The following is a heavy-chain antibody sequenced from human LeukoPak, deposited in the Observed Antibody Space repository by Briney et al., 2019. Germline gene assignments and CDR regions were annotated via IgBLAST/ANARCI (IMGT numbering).Heavy chain of an antibody. D-gene: IGHD4-17*01. CDR2: IYHSGST. CDR3: ARGTRGDYVLAY. CDR1: GYSISSGYY. J-gene: IGHJ4*02. Sequence: SETLSLTCAVSGYSISSGYYWGWIRQPPGKGLEWIGSIYHSGSTYYNPSLKSRVTISVDTSKNQFSLKLSSVTAADTAVYYCARGTRGDYVLAYWGQGTLVTVSS. V-gene: IGHV4-38-2*01.